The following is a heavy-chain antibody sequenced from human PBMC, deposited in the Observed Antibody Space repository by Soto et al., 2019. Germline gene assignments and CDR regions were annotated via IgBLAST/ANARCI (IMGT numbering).Heavy chain of an antibody. Sequence: QVQLQESGPGLVKPSQTLSLTCTVSGGSISSGGYYWSWIRQHPGKGLEWIGYIYYSGSTYYNPSLKSRVTISGDTSKNQFYLKLSSVTAADTAVYYCAREIDPYEENAFDIWGQGTMVTVSS. CDR1: GGSISSGGYY. J-gene: IGHJ3*02. V-gene: IGHV4-31*03. CDR2: IYYSGST. CDR3: AREIDPYEENAFDI. D-gene: IGHD5-12*01.